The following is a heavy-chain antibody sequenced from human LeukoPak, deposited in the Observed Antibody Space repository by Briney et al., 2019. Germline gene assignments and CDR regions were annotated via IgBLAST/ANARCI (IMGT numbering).Heavy chain of an antibody. CDR3: ARHLRLWQNWFDP. CDR2: IYPGDSVT. D-gene: IGHD5-18*01. J-gene: IGHJ5*02. Sequence: GESLKISCLGSGYSFTSYWIAWVRQMPGKGLEWMGIIYPGDSVTRYSPSFQGQVTISADKSISTAYLQWSSLKASDTAMYYCARHLRLWQNWFDPWGQGTLVTVSS. CDR1: GYSFTSYW. V-gene: IGHV5-51*01.